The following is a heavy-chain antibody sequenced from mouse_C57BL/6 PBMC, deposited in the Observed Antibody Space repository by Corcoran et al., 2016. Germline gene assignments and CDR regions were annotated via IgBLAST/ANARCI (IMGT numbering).Heavy chain of an antibody. V-gene: IGHV9-3*01. CDR1: RYTFSTYG. J-gene: IGHJ2*01. CDR3: ARGEYNFDY. Sequence: QIQLVQSGPELKKPGETVKISCKASRYTFSTYGMCWVKQAPGKGLKWMGWINTYSGVPTYADDFKGRFAFSLETSASTAYLQINNLKNEDTATYFCARGEYNFDYWGQGTTLTVSS. CDR2: INTYSGVP.